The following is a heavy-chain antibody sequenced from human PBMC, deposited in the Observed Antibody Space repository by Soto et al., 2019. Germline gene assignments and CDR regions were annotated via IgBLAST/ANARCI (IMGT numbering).Heavy chain of an antibody. CDR3: TDTWGYSSGSYYFDY. V-gene: IGHV3-23*01. CDR2: IGAVGGSIT. J-gene: IGHJ4*02. Sequence: EVQLLESGGGLVQPGGSLRLSCAASGFSFSTYAMGWVRQAPGKGLEWVSSIGAVGGSITNYADSVKGRFTISRDNSENTLYLQMNSVRVEDTAMYYCTDTWGYSSGSYYFDYWGQGTLVTVSP. D-gene: IGHD6-19*01. CDR1: GFSFSTYA.